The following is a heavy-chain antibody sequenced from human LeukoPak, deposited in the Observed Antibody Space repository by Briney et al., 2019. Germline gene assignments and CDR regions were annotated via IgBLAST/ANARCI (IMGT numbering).Heavy chain of an antibody. CDR1: GGSISSGDYY. CDR2: VYYSGST. V-gene: IGHV4-30-4*08. Sequence: SQTLSLTCTVSGGSISSGDYYWSWIRQPPGKGLEWIGYVYYSGSTYYNPSLKSRVTISVDTPKNQFSLKLSSVTAADTAVYYCARDCEYGTTGTEDAFDIWGQGTMVTVSS. J-gene: IGHJ3*02. D-gene: IGHD1-1*01. CDR3: ARDCEYGTTGTEDAFDI.